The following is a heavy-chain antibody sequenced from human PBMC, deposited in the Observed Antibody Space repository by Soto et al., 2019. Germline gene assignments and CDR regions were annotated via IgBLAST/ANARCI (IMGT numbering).Heavy chain of an antibody. CDR2: ISGSGGST. V-gene: IGHV3-23*01. CDR1: GFTFSSYA. Sequence: GGSLRLSCAASGFTFSSYAMSWVRQAQGKGLEWVSAISGSGGSTYYVDSVKGRFTISRDNSKNTLYLQMNSLRAEDTAVYYCANAYYYDSSGYSIDYWGQGTLVTVSS. CDR3: ANAYYYDSSGYSIDY. D-gene: IGHD3-22*01. J-gene: IGHJ4*02.